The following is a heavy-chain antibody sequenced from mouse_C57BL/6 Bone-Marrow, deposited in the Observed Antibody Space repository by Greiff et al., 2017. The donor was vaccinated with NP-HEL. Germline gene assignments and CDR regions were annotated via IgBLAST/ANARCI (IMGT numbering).Heavy chain of an antibody. D-gene: IGHD4-1*01. CDR3: ARSGNWFAY. V-gene: IGHV1-54*01. CDR1: GYAFTNYL. J-gene: IGHJ3*01. CDR2: INPGSGGT. Sequence: VQLQQSGAELVRPGTSVKVSCKASGYAFTNYLIEWVKQRPGQGLEWIGMINPGSGGTNYNEKFKGKATLTADKSSSTAYMQLSSLTSEDSAVYFCARSGNWFAYWGQGTLVTVSA.